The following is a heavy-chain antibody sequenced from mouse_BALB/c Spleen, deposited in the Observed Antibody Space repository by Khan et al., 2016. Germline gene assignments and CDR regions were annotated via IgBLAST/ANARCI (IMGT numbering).Heavy chain of an antibody. J-gene: IGHJ3*01. CDR1: GFTFSSYG. Sequence: EVELVESGGDLVKPGGSQKLSCAASGFTFSSYGMSWVRQTPDKRLEWVATINNGGSYTYYPDSVKGRFTISRDNAKNTLYLQMSSLKSEDTAMYYCARLTGAYWGQGTLVTVSA. CDR3: ARLTGAY. V-gene: IGHV5-6*01. D-gene: IGHD4-1*01. CDR2: INNGGSYT.